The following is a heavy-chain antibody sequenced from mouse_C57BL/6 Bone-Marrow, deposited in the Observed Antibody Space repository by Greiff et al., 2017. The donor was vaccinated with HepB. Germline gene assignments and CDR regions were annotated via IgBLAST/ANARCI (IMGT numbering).Heavy chain of an antibody. CDR3: ARSDLAY. D-gene: IGHD2-4*01. J-gene: IGHJ3*01. CDR2: ISYDGSN. CDR1: GYSITSGYY. Sequence: EVQLVESGPGLVKPSQSLSLTCSVTGYSITSGYYWDCIRQFPGNKLEWMGYISYDGSNNYNPSLKNRISITRDTSKNQFFLKLNSVTTEDTATYYCARSDLAYWGQGTLVTVSA. V-gene: IGHV3-6*01.